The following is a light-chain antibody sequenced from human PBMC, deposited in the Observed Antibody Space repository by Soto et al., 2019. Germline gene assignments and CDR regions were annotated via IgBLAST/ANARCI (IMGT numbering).Light chain of an antibody. CDR2: EVT. V-gene: IGLV2-14*01. Sequence: QSVLTQPACVSGSPVPSITISCAASSSDVGGYNYVSWYQHHPGKAPKLMIYEVTNRPSGVSNRFSGSKSGNTASLTISGLQAEDEADYYCSSYTSSSTLVVFGGGTKLTV. CDR1: SSDVGGYNY. J-gene: IGLJ2*01. CDR3: SSYTSSSTLVV.